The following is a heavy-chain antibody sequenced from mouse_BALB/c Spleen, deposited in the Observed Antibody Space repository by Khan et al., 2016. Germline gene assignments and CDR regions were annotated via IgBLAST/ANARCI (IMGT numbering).Heavy chain of an antibody. CDR1: GFNIKDTY. J-gene: IGHJ3*01. CDR2: IDPANGNT. Sequence: VRLQQSGAELVKPGASVKLSCTASGFNIKDTYMHWVKQRPDQGLEWIGRIDPANGNTKYDPKFQGKATIPDDTSSTTAYLQLSSRTSEDTAVYYWARSAYDYDVGFAYWGQGTLVTVSA. CDR3: ARSAYDYDVGFAY. V-gene: IGHV14-3*02. D-gene: IGHD2-4*01.